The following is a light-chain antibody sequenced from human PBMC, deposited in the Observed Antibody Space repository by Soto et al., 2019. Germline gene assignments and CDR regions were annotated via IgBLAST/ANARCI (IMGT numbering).Light chain of an antibody. Sequence: DIRMTMSPSSVSASVKDRVNITCLASQSISSYLNLYQQKPGKAPKLLIYAASSLQSGVPSRFSGSGSGTDFTLTISSLQPEDFATYYCQLYTSYLEAVGQGTKVDIK. J-gene: IGKJ1*01. CDR2: AAS. CDR3: QLYTSYLEA. CDR1: QSISSY. V-gene: IGKV1-39*01.